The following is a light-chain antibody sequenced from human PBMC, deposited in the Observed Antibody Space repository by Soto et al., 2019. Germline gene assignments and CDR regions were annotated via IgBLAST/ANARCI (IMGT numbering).Light chain of an antibody. CDR3: QQYHSSPYT. CDR2: KAS. Sequence: DLQMTQSPSTLSASVGDRVTITCRASQSSSSWLAWYQQKPGKAPKVLISKASTLQSGVPSRFIGSRSATEFTLTVSSLQPDDFATYYCQQYHSSPYTFGQGNKLE. V-gene: IGKV1-5*03. CDR1: QSSSSW. J-gene: IGKJ2*01.